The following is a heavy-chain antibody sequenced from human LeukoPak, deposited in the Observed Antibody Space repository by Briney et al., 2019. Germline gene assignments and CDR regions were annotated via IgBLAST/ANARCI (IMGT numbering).Heavy chain of an antibody. D-gene: IGHD3-22*01. Sequence: PSETLSLTCTVSGGSISSGGHYWIWIRQHPGEGLGWIGFIYNSGSTYCSPSLKSGVTRSEETSKIPFSLKVSSVTAADTAVYYCARAYDSSGYYYYYYFDFWGQGTLVTVSS. CDR2: IYNSGST. CDR3: ARAYDSSGYYYYYYFDF. J-gene: IGHJ4*02. V-gene: IGHV4-31*03. CDR1: GGSISSGGHY.